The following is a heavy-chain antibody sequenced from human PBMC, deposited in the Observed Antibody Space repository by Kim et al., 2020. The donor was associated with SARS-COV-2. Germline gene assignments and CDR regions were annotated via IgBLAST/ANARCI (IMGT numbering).Heavy chain of an antibody. Sequence: GGSLRLSCAASGFTFSDYYMSWIRQAPGKGLEWVSYISSSSSYTNYADSVKGRFTISRDNAKNSLYLQMNSLRAEDTAVYYCASTGGGSVGATRSPAFDIWGQGTMVTVSS. V-gene: IGHV3-11*03. CDR2: ISSSSSYT. D-gene: IGHD1-26*01. J-gene: IGHJ3*02. CDR1: GFTFSDYY. CDR3: ASTGGGSVGATRSPAFDI.